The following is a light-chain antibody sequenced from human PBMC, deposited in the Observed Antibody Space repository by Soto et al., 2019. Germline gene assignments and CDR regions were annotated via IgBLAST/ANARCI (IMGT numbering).Light chain of an antibody. Sequence: QSVLTQPASVSGSPGQSIAISCTGTSSDIGAYNYVSWYQQHPGEAPKLMIYDVSNRPSGVSNRFSGSKSGNTASLTISGIQTEDEADYYCNSYTRSSSLVFGGGTKLTVL. CDR2: DVS. CDR1: SSDIGAYNY. CDR3: NSYTRSSSLV. J-gene: IGLJ2*01. V-gene: IGLV2-14*03.